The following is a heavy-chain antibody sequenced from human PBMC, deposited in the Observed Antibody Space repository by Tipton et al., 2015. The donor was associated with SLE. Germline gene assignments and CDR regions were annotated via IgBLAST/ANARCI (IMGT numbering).Heavy chain of an antibody. V-gene: IGHV4-4*07. CDR3: ASGSIVLRYYGMDV. D-gene: IGHD2-8*02. J-gene: IGHJ6*02. CDR2: IYTSGST. Sequence: GLVKPSETLSLTCTVSGGSISSYYWSWIRQPAGKGLEWIGRIYTSGSTNYNPSLKSRVTMSVDTSKNQFSLKLSSVTAADTAVYYCASGSIVLRYYGMDVWGQGTTVTVSS. CDR1: GGSISSYY.